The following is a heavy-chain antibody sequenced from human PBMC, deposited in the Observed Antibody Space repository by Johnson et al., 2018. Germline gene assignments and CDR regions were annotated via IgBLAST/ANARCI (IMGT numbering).Heavy chain of an antibody. V-gene: IGHV3-33*01. CDR2: IWYDGRQK. Sequence: QVQLVQSGGGVVQPGRSLRLSCAASGFVFSGFAMHWVRQPPGKGLEWVAIIWYDGRQKDYADFVKGRLTISRDNSKNIVYLEMSSLRVDDTAVYFCAREGNGDHGMDVWGQGTTVSVSS. J-gene: IGHJ6*02. CDR3: AREGNGDHGMDV. CDR1: GFVFSGFA. D-gene: IGHD4-17*01.